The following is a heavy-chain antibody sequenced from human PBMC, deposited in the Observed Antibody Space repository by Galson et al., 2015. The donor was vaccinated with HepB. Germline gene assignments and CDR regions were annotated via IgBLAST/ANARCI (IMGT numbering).Heavy chain of an antibody. CDR2: ITSSSSTI. D-gene: IGHD4-11*01. V-gene: IGHV3-48*01. Sequence: SLRLSCAASGFTFSSYSMNWVRQAPGKGLEWVSYITSSSSTIYYADSVKGRLTISRDNAKNSLYLQMNSLRVEDTAVYYCARLPRSNPGGVWGKGTTVTVSS. CDR1: GFTFSSYS. CDR3: ARLPRSNPGGV. J-gene: IGHJ6*04.